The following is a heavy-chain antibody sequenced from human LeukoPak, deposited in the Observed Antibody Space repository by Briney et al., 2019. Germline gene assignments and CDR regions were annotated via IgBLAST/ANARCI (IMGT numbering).Heavy chain of an antibody. J-gene: IGHJ4*02. D-gene: IGHD6-19*01. V-gene: IGHV4-59*01. CDR2: IFYRGST. CDR3: ARGIAVAGLFDY. Sequence: SETLSLTCTVSGGSISSNYWSWIRQPPGKGLEWIGYIFYRGSTNSNPSLKSRVTISVDTSKNQFSLKLSSVTAADTAVYYCARGIAVAGLFDYWGQGTLITVSS. CDR1: GGSISSNY.